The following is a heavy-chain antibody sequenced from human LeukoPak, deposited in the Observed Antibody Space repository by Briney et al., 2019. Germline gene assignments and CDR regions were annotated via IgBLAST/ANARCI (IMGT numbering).Heavy chain of an antibody. D-gene: IGHD3-3*01. V-gene: IGHV3-30*02. CDR1: GFTFSSYG. CDR3: AKVPRRYYDFWSGYPNWFDP. CDR2: IRYDGSNK. J-gene: IGHJ5*02. Sequence: GGSLRLSCAASGFTFSSYGMHWVRQAPGKGLEWVAFIRYDGSNKYYADSVEGRFTISRDNSKNTLYLQMNSLRAEDTAVYYCAKVPRRYYDFWSGYPNWFDPWGQGTLVTVSS.